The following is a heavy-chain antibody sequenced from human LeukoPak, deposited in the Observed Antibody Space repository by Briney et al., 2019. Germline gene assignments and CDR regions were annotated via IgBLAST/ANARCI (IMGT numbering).Heavy chain of an antibody. Sequence: GASVEVSCKASGYTFTGYYMHWVRQAPGQGLEWMGWINPNSGGTNYAQKFQGRVTMTRNTSISTAYMELSRLRSDDTAVYYCARPQLAYCGGDCFDAFHIWGQGTLVTVSS. V-gene: IGHV1-2*02. CDR1: GYTFTGYY. D-gene: IGHD2-21*02. CDR3: ARPQLAYCGGDCFDAFHI. CDR2: INPNSGGT. J-gene: IGHJ3*02.